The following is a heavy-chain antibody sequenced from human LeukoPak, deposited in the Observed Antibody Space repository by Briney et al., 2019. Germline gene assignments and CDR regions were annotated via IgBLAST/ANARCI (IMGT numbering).Heavy chain of an antibody. D-gene: IGHD6-13*01. Sequence: SETLSLTCTVSGGSISSGSYYWSWIRQPAGKGLEWIGRICTSGSTNYNPSLKSRVTISVDTSKNQFSLKLSSVTAADTAVYYCAREYSHSSSWGGGFDYWGQGTLVTVSS. V-gene: IGHV4-61*02. CDR2: ICTSGST. CDR1: GGSISSGSYY. J-gene: IGHJ4*02. CDR3: AREYSHSSSWGGGFDY.